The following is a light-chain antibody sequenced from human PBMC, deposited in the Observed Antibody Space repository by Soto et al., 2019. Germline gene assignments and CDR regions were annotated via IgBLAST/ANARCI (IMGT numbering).Light chain of an antibody. CDR2: EVS. CDR3: SSYISSGALVV. J-gene: IGLJ2*01. Sequence: QSALTQPASVSGSPGQSITISCTGTSSDVGGYNYVSWYQQHPGKAPKLMIYEVSNRPSGVSNRFSGSKSGNTASLTISGLKAEDEDDYYCSSYISSGALVVFGGGTKLTVL. V-gene: IGLV2-14*01. CDR1: SSDVGGYNY.